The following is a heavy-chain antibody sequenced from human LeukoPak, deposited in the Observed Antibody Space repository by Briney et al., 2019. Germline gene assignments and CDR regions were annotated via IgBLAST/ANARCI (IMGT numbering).Heavy chain of an antibody. V-gene: IGHV4-39*01. Sequence: PSETLSLTCTVSGGSISSSRDYWGWIRQPPGKGLEWIGSIYYSGSTYYNPSLKSRVTISVDTSKNQFSLKLSSVTAADTAVYYCARHIEIAVAGPIDYWGQGTLVTVSS. CDR3: ARHIEIAVAGPIDY. J-gene: IGHJ4*02. D-gene: IGHD6-19*01. CDR2: IYYSGST. CDR1: GGSISSSRDY.